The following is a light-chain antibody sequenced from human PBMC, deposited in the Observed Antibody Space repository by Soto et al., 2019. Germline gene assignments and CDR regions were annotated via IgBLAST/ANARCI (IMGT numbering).Light chain of an antibody. V-gene: IGLV2-14*01. CDR2: EVT. J-gene: IGLJ2*01. CDR1: TSDVGNGFDS. Sequence: QSALTQPASVSGSPGQSITISCSGSTSDVGNGFDSVSWYQQHPGKAPKLIIYEVTNRPSGVSSRFSGSKSGTSASLAITGLQAEDEADYYCQSYDNSLSASVFGGGTKLTVL. CDR3: QSYDNSLSASV.